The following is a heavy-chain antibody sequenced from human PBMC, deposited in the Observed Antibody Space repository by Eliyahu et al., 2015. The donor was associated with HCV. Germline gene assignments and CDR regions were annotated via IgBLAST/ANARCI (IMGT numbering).Heavy chain of an antibody. V-gene: IGHV3-23*01. D-gene: IGHD6-19*01. CDR1: GFTFSGYA. Sequence: EVQLLESGGGLVQPGGSLRLXCAASGFTFSGYAMXWVRQSPGKGLEWVSLIXDTGDNTFYASSVKGRFTISRDNSKNTLYLQMNSLRVEDTAVYYCAKRRSSGWHPEGYWGQGTLVTVSS. CDR2: IXDTGDNT. J-gene: IGHJ4*02. CDR3: AKRRSSGWHPEGY.